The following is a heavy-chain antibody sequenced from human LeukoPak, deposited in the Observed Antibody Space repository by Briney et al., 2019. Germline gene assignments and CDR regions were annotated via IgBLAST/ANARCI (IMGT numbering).Heavy chain of an antibody. CDR2: IYYSGST. J-gene: IGHJ4*02. CDR3: PRALEYDSSGYQYLFDY. CDR1: GGSISSYY. V-gene: IGHV4-59*01. Sequence: SETLSLTCTVSGGSISSYYWSWIRQPPGKGLEWIGYIYYSGSTNYNPSLKSRVTISVDTSKNQFSLKLSSVTAADTAVYYCPRALEYDSSGYQYLFDYWGQGTLVTVSS. D-gene: IGHD3-22*01.